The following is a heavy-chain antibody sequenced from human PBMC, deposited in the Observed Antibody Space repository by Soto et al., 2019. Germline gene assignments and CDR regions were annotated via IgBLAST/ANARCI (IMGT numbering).Heavy chain of an antibody. Sequence: ASVKVSFKASGYTFTSYDINWVRQATGQGLEWMGWMNPNSGNTGYAQKFQGRVTMTRNTSISTAYMELSSLRSEDTAVYYCARGGLWYGELLPNFDYWGQRTLVTVSS. J-gene: IGHJ4*02. D-gene: IGHD3-10*01. CDR3: ARGGLWYGELLPNFDY. CDR1: GYTFTSYD. CDR2: MNPNSGNT. V-gene: IGHV1-8*01.